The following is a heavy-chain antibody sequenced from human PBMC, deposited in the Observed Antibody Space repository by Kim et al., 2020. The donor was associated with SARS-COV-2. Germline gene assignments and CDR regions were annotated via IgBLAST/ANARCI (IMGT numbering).Heavy chain of an antibody. V-gene: IGHV4-39*01. CDR2: IYYSGST. D-gene: IGHD6-13*01. J-gene: IGHJ6*02. CDR3: ASVGYSASMDV. CDR1: GGSISSSSYY. Sequence: SETLSLTCTVSGGSISSSSYYWGWIRQPPGKGLEWIGSIYYSGSTYYNPSLKSRVTISVDTSKNQFSLKLSSVTAADTAVYYCASVGYSASMDVWGQGTTVTVSS.